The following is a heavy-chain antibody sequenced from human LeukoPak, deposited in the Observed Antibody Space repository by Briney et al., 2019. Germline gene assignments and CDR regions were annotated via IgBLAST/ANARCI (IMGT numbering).Heavy chain of an antibody. CDR1: GFTFSTG. CDR2: INADGSST. V-gene: IGHV3-23*01. CDR3: VKGSSDGRPYYFDH. J-gene: IGHJ4*02. D-gene: IGHD5-24*01. Sequence: GGSLRLSCAASGFTFSTGMSWVRQAPGKGLEWVSAINADGSSTYYADSVKGRSTISKDKSNNMLYLQMNNLRADDRAVYYCVKGSSDGRPYYFDHWGQGVLVTVSS.